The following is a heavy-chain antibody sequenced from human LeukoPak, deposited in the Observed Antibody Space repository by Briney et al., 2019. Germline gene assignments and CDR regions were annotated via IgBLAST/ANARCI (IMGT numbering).Heavy chain of an antibody. CDR1: GFTVSSNY. D-gene: IGHD4-17*01. CDR2: IYSGGST. J-gene: IGHJ3*02. CDR3: AKVRDYGDYTSLDAFDI. Sequence: GGSLRLSCAASGFTVSSNYMSWVRQAPGKGLEWVSVIYSGGSTYYADSVKGRFTISRDNSKNTLYLLMNTLRAEDTAVYYCAKVRDYGDYTSLDAFDIWGQGTMVTVSS. V-gene: IGHV3-66*01.